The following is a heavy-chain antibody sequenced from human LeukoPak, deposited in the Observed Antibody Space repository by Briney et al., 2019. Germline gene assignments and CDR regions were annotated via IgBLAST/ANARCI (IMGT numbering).Heavy chain of an antibody. J-gene: IGHJ4*02. Sequence: ASVKVSCKASGYTSTGYYMHWVRQAPGQGLEWMGWINPNSGGTNYAQKFQGRVTMTRDTSISKAYMELSRLRSDDTAVYYCASSRFGIAAAAPKGGVDYWGQGTLVTVSS. CDR3: ASSRFGIAAAAPKGGVDY. CDR2: INPNSGGT. D-gene: IGHD6-13*01. V-gene: IGHV1-2*02. CDR1: GYTSTGYY.